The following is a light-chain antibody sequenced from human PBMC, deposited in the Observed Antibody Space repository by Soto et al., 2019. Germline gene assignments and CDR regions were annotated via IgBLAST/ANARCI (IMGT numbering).Light chain of an antibody. Sequence: DIQMTQSPSSLSASVGDRVTISCRASQSISRYLNWDQQKPGLVPKLLIYATSTLQSVVPSRFSGSGSGTDYTLTISSLQLEDFATYYCQQSYTIPLTFGQGTKVDI. J-gene: IGKJ1*01. V-gene: IGKV1-39*01. CDR1: QSISRY. CDR2: ATS. CDR3: QQSYTIPLT.